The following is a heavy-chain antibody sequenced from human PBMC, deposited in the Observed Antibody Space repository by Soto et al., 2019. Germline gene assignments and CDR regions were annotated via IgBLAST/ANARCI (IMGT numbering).Heavy chain of an antibody. D-gene: IGHD2-15*01. CDR3: AKGRLGHCSGARCYPFDS. CDR1: GFTFSDYA. Sequence: EVQLLESGGGLVQPGGSLRLSCAASGFTFSDYAMNWVRQAPGKGLEWVSAFSGSGGNGGTYHADSVKGRFTISRDNSNNTLYLQMNSLRAEDTDIYYWAKGRLGHCSGARCYPFDSWGQGTPVTVSS. V-gene: IGHV3-23*01. CDR2: FSGSGGNGGT. J-gene: IGHJ4*02.